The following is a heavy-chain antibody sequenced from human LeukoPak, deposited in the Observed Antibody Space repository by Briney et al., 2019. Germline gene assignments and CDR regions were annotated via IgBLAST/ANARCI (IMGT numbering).Heavy chain of an antibody. D-gene: IGHD6-19*01. J-gene: IGHJ4*02. CDR2: INNDGSST. CDR1: GFTFSNYY. Sequence: PGGSLRLSCAASGFTFSNYYMYWIRQSRGKGLVWVSGINNDGSSTIYADSVKGRFTISRDNAKNTLYLQMNSLRAEDTAVYHCARGNSGFDYWGQGTLVTVSS. CDR3: ARGNSGFDY. V-gene: IGHV3-74*01.